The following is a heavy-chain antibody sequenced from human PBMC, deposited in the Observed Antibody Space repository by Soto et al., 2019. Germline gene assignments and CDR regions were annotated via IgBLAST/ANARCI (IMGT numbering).Heavy chain of an antibody. D-gene: IGHD2-21*02. V-gene: IGHV4-4*02. J-gene: IGHJ3*02. CDR1: GGAISSCNW. CDR2: IYHSGST. Sequence: PSETLSLTCAVSGGAISSCNWWSWVRQPPGKGLEWMGEIYHSGSTNYNPSLKSRVTISVDKSKNQFSLKLSSVTAADTSVYYCARWVCGGDCYGDAFDIWRQGTMVTVSS. CDR3: ARWVCGGDCYGDAFDI.